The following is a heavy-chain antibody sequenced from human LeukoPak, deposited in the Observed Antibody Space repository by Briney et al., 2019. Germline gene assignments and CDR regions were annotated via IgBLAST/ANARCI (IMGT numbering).Heavy chain of an antibody. CDR2: INHSGST. J-gene: IGHJ4*02. Sequence: SETLSLTCTVSGGSISGYYWSWIRQPPGKGLEWIGEINHSGSTNYNPSLKSRVTISVDTSKNQFSLKLSSVTAADTAVYYCARGPATGYWGQGTLVTVSS. V-gene: IGHV4-34*01. D-gene: IGHD2-2*01. CDR3: ARGPATGY. CDR1: GGSISGYY.